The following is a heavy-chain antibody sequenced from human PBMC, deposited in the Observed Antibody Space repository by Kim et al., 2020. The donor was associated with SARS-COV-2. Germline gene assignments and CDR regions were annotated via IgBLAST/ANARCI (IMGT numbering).Heavy chain of an antibody. CDR1: GGSFSGYY. CDR3: ARGVPAAMVGGFDY. D-gene: IGHD2-2*01. J-gene: IGHJ4*02. V-gene: IGHV4-34*01. CDR2: INHSGST. Sequence: SETLSLTCAVYGGSFSGYYWSWIRQPPGKGLEWIGEINHSGSTNYNPSLKSRVTISVDTSKNQFSLKLSSVTAADTAVYYCARGVPAAMVGGFDYWVQGTLVTVSS.